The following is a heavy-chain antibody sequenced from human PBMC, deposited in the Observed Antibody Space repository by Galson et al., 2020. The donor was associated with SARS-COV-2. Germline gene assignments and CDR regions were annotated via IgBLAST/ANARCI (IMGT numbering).Heavy chain of an antibody. D-gene: IGHD5-12*01. J-gene: IGHJ4*02. Sequence: LSLTCAASGFTFTNYAMSWVRQAPGKGLEWVSAISGSGSSTYYPDSVRGRFTISRDNSKNMLYLQMNSLRAEDTAVYYCAKNVAGYNRGFDYWGQGTLVTVSS. CDR2: ISGSGSST. CDR3: AKNVAGYNRGFDY. V-gene: IGHV3-23*01. CDR1: GFTFTNYA.